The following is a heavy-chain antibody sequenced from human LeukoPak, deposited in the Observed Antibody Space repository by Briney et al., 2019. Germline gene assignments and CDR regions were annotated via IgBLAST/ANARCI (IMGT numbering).Heavy chain of an antibody. Sequence: SETLSLTCTVSGASVSGSAYHWGWIRQPPGKGLEWIGNIYYSGSTNYNPSLKSRVTISVDTSKNQFSLKLSSVTAADTAVYYCARGVVGATFDYWGQGTLVTVSS. CDR1: GASVSGSAYH. CDR3: ARGVVGATFDY. V-gene: IGHV4-39*07. J-gene: IGHJ4*02. D-gene: IGHD1-26*01. CDR2: IYYSGST.